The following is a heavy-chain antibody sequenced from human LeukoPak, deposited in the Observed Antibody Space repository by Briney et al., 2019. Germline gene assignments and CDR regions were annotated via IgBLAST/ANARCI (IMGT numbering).Heavy chain of an antibody. CDR1: GFTFSSYS. V-gene: IGHV3-21*04. Sequence: GGSLRLSCAASGFTFSSYSMNWVRQAPGKGLEWVSSISSSSSYIYYADSVKGRFTISRDNSKNTLSLQMNSLRAEDTAVYYCARDRDYGDYNTQDLFVYWGQGTLVTVSS. D-gene: IGHD4-17*01. J-gene: IGHJ4*02. CDR2: ISSSSSYI. CDR3: ARDRDYGDYNTQDLFVY.